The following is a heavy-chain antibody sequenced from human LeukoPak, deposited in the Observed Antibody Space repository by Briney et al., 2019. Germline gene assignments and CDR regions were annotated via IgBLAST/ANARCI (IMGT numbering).Heavy chain of an antibody. V-gene: IGHV3-49*04. CDR1: GFTFGDYA. CDR3: TRVAMHYYYMDV. Sequence: GGSLRLSCTASGFTFGDYAMSWVRQAPGKGLEWVGFIRSKAYGGTTEYAASVKGRFTISRDDSKSIAYLQMNSLKTKDTAVYYCTRVAMHYYYMDVWGKGTTVTVSS. J-gene: IGHJ6*03. CDR2: IRSKAYGGTT. D-gene: IGHD2-2*01.